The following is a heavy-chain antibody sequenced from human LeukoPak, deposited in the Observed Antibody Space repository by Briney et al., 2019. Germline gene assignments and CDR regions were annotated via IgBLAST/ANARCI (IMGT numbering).Heavy chain of an antibody. CDR3: ARVSYYYDSSGYYSSSGDY. J-gene: IGHJ4*02. D-gene: IGHD3-22*01. Sequence: ASVKVSCKASGYTFTSYGISWVRQAPGQGLEWMGWISAYNGNTNYAQKLQGRVTMTTDTSTSTAHMELRSLRSDDTAVYYCARVSYYYDSSGYYSSSGDYWGQGTLVTVSS. CDR1: GYTFTSYG. CDR2: ISAYNGNT. V-gene: IGHV1-18*01.